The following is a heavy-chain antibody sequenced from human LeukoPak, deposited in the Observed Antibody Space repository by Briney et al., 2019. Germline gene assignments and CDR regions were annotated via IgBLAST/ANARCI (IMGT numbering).Heavy chain of an antibody. CDR2: IYTSGST. D-gene: IGHD6-13*01. CDR1: GGSISSYY. J-gene: IGHJ5*02. CDR3: ARSPYSSSWYPFAP. Sequence: SETLSPTCTVSGGSISSYYWSWIRQVAGKGLEWIGRIYTSGSTNYNPSLKSRVTMSVDTSKNQFSLKLTSVTAADTAVYYCARSPYSSSWYPFAPWGQGTLVTVSS. V-gene: IGHV4-4*07.